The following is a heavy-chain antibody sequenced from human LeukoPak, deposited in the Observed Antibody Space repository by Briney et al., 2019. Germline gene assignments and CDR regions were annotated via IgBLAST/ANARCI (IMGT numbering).Heavy chain of an antibody. Sequence: GGSLRLSCVASGFTFNNYWMNRVRQAPGKGLEWVAKINQNGSEKFYVDSVKGRFTISRDNAKNSLYLQMNSLRAEDTAVYYCARYGGYPLFDYWGQGTLVTVSS. V-gene: IGHV3-7*05. D-gene: IGHD4-23*01. CDR2: INQNGSEK. CDR3: ARYGGYPLFDY. J-gene: IGHJ4*02. CDR1: GFTFNNYW.